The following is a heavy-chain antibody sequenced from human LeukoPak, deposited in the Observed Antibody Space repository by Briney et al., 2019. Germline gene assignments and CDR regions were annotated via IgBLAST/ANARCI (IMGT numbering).Heavy chain of an antibody. CDR2: ISGNGGST. Sequence: GGSLRLSCAASGFTFSNYIMSWVRQAPGKGLEWVSTISGNGGSTYYADSVRGRFTISRDNPKNSLYLQMNSLRAEDTAVYYCARVALVSGPSYGSESEAAGYWGQGTLVTVSS. J-gene: IGHJ4*02. V-gene: IGHV3-23*01. D-gene: IGHD3-10*01. CDR3: ARVALVSGPSYGSESEAAGY. CDR1: GFTFSNYI.